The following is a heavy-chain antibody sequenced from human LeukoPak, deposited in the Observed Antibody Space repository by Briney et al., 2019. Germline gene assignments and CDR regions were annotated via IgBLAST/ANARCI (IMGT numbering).Heavy chain of an antibody. V-gene: IGHV3-13*01. CDR2: IGTAGDT. J-gene: IGHJ6*03. Sequence: GGSLRLSCAASGFTFSSYDMHWVRQATGKGLEWVSAIGTAGDTYYPGSVKGRFTISRENAKNSLYLQMNSLRAGDTAVYYCARGAGYYGSGTHMDVWGKGTTVTISS. D-gene: IGHD3-10*01. CDR1: GFTFSSYD. CDR3: ARGAGYYGSGTHMDV.